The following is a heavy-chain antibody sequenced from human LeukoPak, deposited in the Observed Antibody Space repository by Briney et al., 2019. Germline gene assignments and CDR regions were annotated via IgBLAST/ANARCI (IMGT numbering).Heavy chain of an antibody. D-gene: IGHD3-3*01. CDR1: GFIVRNTY. CDR3: ARDERLLSFLK. V-gene: IGHV3-23*01. J-gene: IGHJ4*02. CDR2: ITGSGGST. Sequence: GGSLRLSCAASGFIVRNTYMSWVRQAPGKGLEWVSGITGSGGSTYYADSVKGRFTISRDNSKNTLYLQMNSLRAEDTAIYYCARDERLLSFLKWGQGTLVTVSS.